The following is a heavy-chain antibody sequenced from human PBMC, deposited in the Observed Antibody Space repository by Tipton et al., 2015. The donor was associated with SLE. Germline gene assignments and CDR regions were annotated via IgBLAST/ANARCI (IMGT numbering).Heavy chain of an antibody. J-gene: IGHJ4*02. Sequence: QVQLVQSGPEVKKPGASVKVSCKASGYTFTSYDINWVRQAPGQGLEWMGRMNPNSGNTAYAHNSQGRVTMTRNTSTSTAYMELSSLRSEDTAVYYCARGGSSWRGDFGYWGQGTLVTVSS. CDR1: GYTFTSYD. D-gene: IGHD6-13*01. CDR2: MNPNSGNT. V-gene: IGHV1-8*01. CDR3: ARGGSSWRGDFGY.